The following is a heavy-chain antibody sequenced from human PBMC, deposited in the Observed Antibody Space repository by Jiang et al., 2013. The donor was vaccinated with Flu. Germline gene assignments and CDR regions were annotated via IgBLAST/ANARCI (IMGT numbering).Heavy chain of an antibody. CDR3: ASEHHTNY. D-gene: IGHD3-3*01. V-gene: IGHV1-3*01. Sequence: HWVAPGPGPKDLSGMGVDQRLAMVTQNNSQKFQGRVTITRDTSASTAYMELSSLRSEDTAVYYCASEHHTNYWGQGTLVTVSS. CDR2: QRLAMVT. J-gene: IGHJ4*02.